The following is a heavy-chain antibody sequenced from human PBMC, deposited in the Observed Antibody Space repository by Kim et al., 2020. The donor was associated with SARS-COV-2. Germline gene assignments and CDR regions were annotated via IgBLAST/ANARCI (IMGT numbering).Heavy chain of an antibody. Sequence: SQTLSLTCAISGDSVSDKSAAWNWIRQSPSRGLEWLGRTYYRSKWYNDYAVSVKSRITIDPDTSKNQFSLELNSVTPEDTAVYYCARSLLAASAARNNWFDPWGQGTLVTVSS. CDR3: ARSLLAASAARNNWFDP. V-gene: IGHV6-1*01. J-gene: IGHJ5*02. D-gene: IGHD6-13*01. CDR1: GDSVSDKSAA. CDR2: TYYRSKWYN.